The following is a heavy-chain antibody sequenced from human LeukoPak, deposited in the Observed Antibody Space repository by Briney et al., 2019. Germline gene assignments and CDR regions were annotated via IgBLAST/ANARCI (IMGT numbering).Heavy chain of an antibody. D-gene: IGHD1-1*01. CDR1: GFTVSSNY. CDR3: TTDAAGYNYGSLGY. CDR2: IKSKSDGATT. V-gene: IGHV3-15*01. J-gene: IGHJ4*02. Sequence: GGSLRLSCAASGFTVSSNYMSWVRQAPGKGLEWVGRIKSKSDGATTDYAAPVQGRFTISRDDSKNTLYLQLNSLKTEDTAVYYCTTDAAGYNYGSLGYWGQGTLVTVSS.